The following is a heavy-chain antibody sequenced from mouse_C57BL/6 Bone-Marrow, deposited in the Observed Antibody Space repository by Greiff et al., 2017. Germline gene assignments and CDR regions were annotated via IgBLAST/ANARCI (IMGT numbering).Heavy chain of an antibody. D-gene: IGHD2-5*01. CDR2: IYPGSGST. V-gene: IGHV1-55*01. CDR3: ARPDYSNSWYFDV. J-gene: IGHJ1*03. Sequence: VQLQQPGAELVKPGASVKMSCKASGYTFTSYWITWVKQRPGQGLEWIGDIYPGSGSTNYNEKFKSKATLTVDTSSSTAYMQLSSLTSEGSAVYYGARPDYSNSWYFDVWGTGTTVTVSS. CDR1: GYTFTSYW.